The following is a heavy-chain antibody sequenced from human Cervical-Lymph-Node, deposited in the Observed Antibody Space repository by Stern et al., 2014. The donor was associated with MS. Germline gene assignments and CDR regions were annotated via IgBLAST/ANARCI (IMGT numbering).Heavy chain of an antibody. CDR1: GYLFTSDD. CDR3: RKAWGH. J-gene: IGHJ1*01. Sequence: VQLVQSGAEVRKPGASVRLSCKASGYLFTSDDINWVRQASGQELEWMGWMNPDSGDTGFEQKFRGRVTMTSDISTSTAYMELSSLTSEDSAVYYCRKAWGHWGRGTQVTVSS. D-gene: IGHD7-27*01. CDR2: MNPDSGDT. V-gene: IGHV1-8*01.